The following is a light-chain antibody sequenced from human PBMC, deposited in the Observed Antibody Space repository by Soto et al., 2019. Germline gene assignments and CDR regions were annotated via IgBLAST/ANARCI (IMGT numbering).Light chain of an antibody. CDR1: ESISTY. Sequence: DIQMTQSPSSLSASVGDRVTITCRASESISTYLNWYQQKPGKAPNLLIYGASSLQSGVPSRFSGSGSGTDFTLTIRSLQPEDFATYYCQQSYSFPRTFGQGTKVEIK. J-gene: IGKJ1*01. V-gene: IGKV1-39*01. CDR3: QQSYSFPRT. CDR2: GAS.